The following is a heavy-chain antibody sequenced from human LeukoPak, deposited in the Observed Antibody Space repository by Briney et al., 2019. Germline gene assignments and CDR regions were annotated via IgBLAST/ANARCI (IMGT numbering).Heavy chain of an antibody. CDR2: IIPIFGTA. D-gene: IGHD1-26*01. Sequence: ASVKVSCKASGGTFSSYAISWVRQAPGQGLEWMGGIIPIFGTANYAQKFQGRVTITTDESTSTAYMELSSLRSEDTAVYCCARSGSGTYDFDYWGQGTLVTVSS. V-gene: IGHV1-69*05. CDR1: GGTFSSYA. CDR3: ARSGSGTYDFDY. J-gene: IGHJ4*02.